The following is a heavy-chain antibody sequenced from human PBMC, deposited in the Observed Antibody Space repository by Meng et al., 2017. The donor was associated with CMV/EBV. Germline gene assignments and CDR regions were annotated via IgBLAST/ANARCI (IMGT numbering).Heavy chain of an antibody. V-gene: IGHV3-30*02. CDR1: GFTFSSYG. J-gene: IGHJ6*02. D-gene: IGHD1-26*01. Sequence: LSLTCAASGFTFSSYGMHWVRQAPGKGLEWVAFIRYDGSNKYYADSVKGRFTISRDNSKNTLYLQMNSLRAEDTAAYYCAKEIVGATIYYYYGMDVWGQGTTVTVSS. CDR3: AKEIVGATIYYYYGMDV. CDR2: IRYDGSNK.